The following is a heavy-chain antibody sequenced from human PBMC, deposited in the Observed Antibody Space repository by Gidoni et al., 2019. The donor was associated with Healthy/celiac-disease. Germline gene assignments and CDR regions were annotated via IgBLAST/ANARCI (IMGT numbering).Heavy chain of an antibody. Sequence: QVQLQQWGAGLLKPSETLSLTCAVYGGSFSGSYWSWIRQPPGKGLEWIGEINHSGSTNYNPSLKSRVTISVDTSKNQFSLKLSSVTAADTAVYYCARGVPPLDFWSGYPAERLNWFDPWGQGTLVTVSS. CDR3: ARGVPPLDFWSGYPAERLNWFDP. V-gene: IGHV4-34*01. D-gene: IGHD3-3*01. CDR1: GGSFSGSY. J-gene: IGHJ5*02. CDR2: INHSGST.